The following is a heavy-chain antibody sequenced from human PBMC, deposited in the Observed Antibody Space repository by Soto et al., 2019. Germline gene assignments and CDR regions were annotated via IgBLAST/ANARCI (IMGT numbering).Heavy chain of an antibody. CDR3: ARRSTVYYYYGMDV. V-gene: IGHV5-10-1*01. CDR1: GYGVTSYS. J-gene: IGHJ6*02. D-gene: IGHD2-15*01. CDR2: IDPSDSYT. Sequence: GESLKISCKGSGYGVTSYSMSWVRQMPGKGLEWMGRIDPSDSYTNYSPSFQGHVTISADKSISTAYLQWSSLKASDTAMYYCARRSTVYYYYGMDVWGQGTPVTVSS.